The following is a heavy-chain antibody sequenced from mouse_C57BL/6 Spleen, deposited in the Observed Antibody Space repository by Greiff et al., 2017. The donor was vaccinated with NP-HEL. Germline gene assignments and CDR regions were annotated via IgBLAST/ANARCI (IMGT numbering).Heavy chain of an antibody. CDR3: ARGGARLGLDY. J-gene: IGHJ2*01. CDR1: GYTFTSYW. Sequence: QVQLQQSGAELVKPGASVKMSCKASGYTFTSYWITWVKQRPGQGLEWIGDIYPGSGSTNYNEKFKSKATLTVDTSSSTAYMQLSSLTSEDSAVYYCARGGARLGLDYWGQGTTLTVSS. D-gene: IGHD4-1*01. V-gene: IGHV1-55*01. CDR2: IYPGSGST.